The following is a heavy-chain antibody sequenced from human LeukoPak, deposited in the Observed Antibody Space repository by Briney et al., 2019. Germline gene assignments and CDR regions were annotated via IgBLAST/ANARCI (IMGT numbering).Heavy chain of an antibody. Sequence: KPSETLSLTCTVSGGSISSYYWSWIRQPPGKGLEWIGYIYYSGSTNYNPSLKSRVTISVDTSKKQFSLKLSSVTAADTAAYYCARAWATVSNYYGSGSYGWYFDLWGRGTLVTVSS. J-gene: IGHJ2*01. CDR1: GGSISSYY. CDR2: IYYSGST. D-gene: IGHD3-10*01. CDR3: ARAWATVSNYYGSGSYGWYFDL. V-gene: IGHV4-59*01.